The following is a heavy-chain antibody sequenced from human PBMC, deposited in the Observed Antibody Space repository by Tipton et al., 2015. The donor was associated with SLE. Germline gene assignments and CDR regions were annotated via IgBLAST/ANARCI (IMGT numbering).Heavy chain of an antibody. CDR2: IYYSGST. Sequence: TLSLTCTVSGGSVSSGSFYWSWIRQPPGKGLEWIGYIYYSGSTNNNPSLKSRVTISVDTSKNQFSLKLSSVTAAYTAVYYCARGWGYAERYRYFDHWGRGILVTVSS. CDR1: GGSVSSGSFY. D-gene: IGHD3-16*01. J-gene: IGHJ2*01. CDR3: ARGWGYAERYRYFDH. V-gene: IGHV4-61*01.